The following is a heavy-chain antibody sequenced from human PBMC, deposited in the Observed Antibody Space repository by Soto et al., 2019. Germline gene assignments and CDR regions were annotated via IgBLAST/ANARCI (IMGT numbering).Heavy chain of an antibody. V-gene: IGHV5-51*01. Sequence: GESLKISCKGSGYSFTSYWIGWVRQMPGKGLEWMGIIYPGDSDTRYSPSFQGQVTISADKSISAAYLQWSSLKASDTAMYYCARGIDSSLYGMDVWGQGTTVTVSS. CDR3: ARGIDSSLYGMDV. D-gene: IGHD6-13*01. CDR2: IYPGDSDT. J-gene: IGHJ6*02. CDR1: GYSFTSYW.